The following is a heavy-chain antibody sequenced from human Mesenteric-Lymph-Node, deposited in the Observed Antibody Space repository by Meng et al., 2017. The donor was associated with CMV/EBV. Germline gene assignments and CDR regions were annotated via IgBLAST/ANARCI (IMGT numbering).Heavy chain of an antibody. CDR1: GSTLSSYG. V-gene: IGHV1-18*01. D-gene: IGHD3-9*01. CDR3: ARDLTGYRQYYWYFDL. CDR2: ISTYNGNT. J-gene: IGHJ2*01. Sequence: SGSTLSSYGINWVRQAPGQGLEWMGWISTYNGNTNYARKFQGRISLTADTSTSTAYMELRSLRSDDTAVYYCARDLTGYRQYYWYFDLWGRGTLVTVSS.